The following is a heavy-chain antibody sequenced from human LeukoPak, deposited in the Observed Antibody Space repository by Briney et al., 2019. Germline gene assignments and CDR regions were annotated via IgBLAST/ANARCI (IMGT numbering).Heavy chain of an antibody. V-gene: IGHV3-15*01. CDR2: IKSKTDGGTT. CDR1: GFTFSNAW. J-gene: IGHJ4*02. Sequence: GGSLRLSCAASGFTFSNAWMSWVRQAPGKGLEWVGRIKSKTDGGTTDYAAPVKGRFTISRDDSKNTLYLQMNSLKTEDTAVYYCTTVAVAGTFYFDYWGQGTLVTVSS. D-gene: IGHD6-19*01. CDR3: TTVAVAGTFYFDY.